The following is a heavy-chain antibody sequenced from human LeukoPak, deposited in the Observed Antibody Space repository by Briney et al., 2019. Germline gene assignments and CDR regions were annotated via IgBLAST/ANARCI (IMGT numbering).Heavy chain of an antibody. CDR3: ARGYCSGGSCYSGSFGY. V-gene: IGHV3-30-3*01. Sequence: GGSLRLSCAASGFTFSSYAMHWVRQAPGKGLEWVAVISYDGSNKYYADSVKGRFTISRDNSKNTLYLQMNSLRAEDTAVYYCARGYCSGGSCYSGSFGYWGQGTLVTVSS. CDR2: ISYDGSNK. CDR1: GFTFSSYA. J-gene: IGHJ4*02. D-gene: IGHD2-15*01.